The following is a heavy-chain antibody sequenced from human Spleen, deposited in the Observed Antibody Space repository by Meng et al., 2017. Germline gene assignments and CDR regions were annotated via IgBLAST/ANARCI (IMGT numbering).Heavy chain of an antibody. Sequence: QVVLQEAGPGLVKPSGPLSLTCGVSGVSISSSNWWSWVRQPPGKGLEWIGEIYHSGGTKYNPSLKSRVTISVDKSKNQFSLKLSSVTAADSAVYYCARGPTTMAHDFDYWGQGTLVTVSS. CDR1: GVSISSSNW. CDR3: ARGPTTMAHDFDY. V-gene: IGHV4-4*02. D-gene: IGHD4-11*01. J-gene: IGHJ4*02. CDR2: IYHSGGT.